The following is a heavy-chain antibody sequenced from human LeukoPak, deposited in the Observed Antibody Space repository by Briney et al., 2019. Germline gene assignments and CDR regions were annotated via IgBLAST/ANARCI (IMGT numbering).Heavy chain of an antibody. CDR1: GFTFSTYW. Sequence: SGGSLRLSCAASGFTFSTYWMSWVRQAPGKGLEWVANIKQDGNEKYYVDSVKGRFTISGDNAKNSLYLQMNSLRAEDTAVYYCARVSSYGSGSYYNPWIDYWGQGTLVTVSS. CDR3: ARVSSYGSGSYYNPWIDY. D-gene: IGHD3-10*01. CDR2: IKQDGNEK. J-gene: IGHJ4*02. V-gene: IGHV3-7*01.